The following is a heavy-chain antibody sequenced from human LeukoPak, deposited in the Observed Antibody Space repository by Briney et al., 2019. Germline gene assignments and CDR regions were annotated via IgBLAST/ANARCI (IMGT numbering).Heavy chain of an antibody. D-gene: IGHD1-26*01. J-gene: IGHJ4*02. CDR1: GFSFSSYA. V-gene: IGHV3-23*01. Sequence: GGSLRLSCAASGFSFSSYAMSWVRQAPEKGLEWVSSTSGTGGSTFYADSMKGRLTISRDNSKNTLYLHMNSLRSEDTAIYYCAKALKRTSERNFGSCLDSWGQGTLVTVSS. CDR2: TSGTGGST. CDR3: AKALKRTSERNFGSCLDS.